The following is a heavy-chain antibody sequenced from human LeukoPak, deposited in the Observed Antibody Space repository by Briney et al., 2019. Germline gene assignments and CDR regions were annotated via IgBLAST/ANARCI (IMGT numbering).Heavy chain of an antibody. CDR2: VSYSGST. D-gene: IGHD3-16*01. Sequence: PSETLSLTCAVYGGSFSGYYWSWIRQPPGKGLEWIGYVSYSGSTYYNPSLESRVTTSLDTSKNHFSLMLSSVTAADTAVYYCARGRNGGDYFYMDVWGKGTTVTVSS. V-gene: IGHV4-34*09. J-gene: IGHJ6*03. CDR1: GGSFSGYY. CDR3: ARGRNGGDYFYMDV.